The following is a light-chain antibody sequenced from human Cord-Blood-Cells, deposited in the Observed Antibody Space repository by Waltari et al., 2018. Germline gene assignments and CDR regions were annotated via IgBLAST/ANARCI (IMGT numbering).Light chain of an antibody. V-gene: IGLV2-23*03. CDR1: SSDVGGYNL. J-gene: IGLJ3*02. CDR3: CSYAGSSTFVV. CDR2: EGS. Sequence: QSALTQPASVSGSPGQSITISCTGTSSDVGGYNLVSWYQQHPGKAPTRMIYEGSKRPSGVSNRFSGSKSGNTASLTISGLQAEDEADYYCCSYAGSSTFVVFGGGTKLTVL.